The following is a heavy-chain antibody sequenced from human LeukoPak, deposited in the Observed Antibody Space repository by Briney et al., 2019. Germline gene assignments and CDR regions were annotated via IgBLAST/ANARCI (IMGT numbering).Heavy chain of an antibody. CDR3: AKATGTLTN. CDR2: ISSSGGST. J-gene: IGHJ4*02. Sequence: GGSLRLSCAASGFTFSSYRMNWVRQAPGKGLEWVSAISSSGGSTYYADSVRGRFTISRDNSKNTLYLQMNSLTAEDTAIFYCAKATGTLTNWGQGILVTVSS. V-gene: IGHV3-23*01. CDR1: GFTFSSYR. D-gene: IGHD1-1*01.